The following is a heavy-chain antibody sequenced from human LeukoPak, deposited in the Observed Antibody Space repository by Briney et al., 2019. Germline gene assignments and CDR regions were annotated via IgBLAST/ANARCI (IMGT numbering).Heavy chain of an antibody. CDR2: VSYSGST. Sequence: SETLSLTCTVSGGSISSSGNSWGWVRQPPGKGLEWIGYVSYSGSTDYNPSLKSRVIISIDTSKNQFSLRLRSVTAADTAVYYCARENDRYGRIDYWGQGTQVTVSS. CDR3: ARENDRYGRIDY. V-gene: IGHV4-61*08. CDR1: GGSISSSGNS. D-gene: IGHD5-18*01. J-gene: IGHJ4*02.